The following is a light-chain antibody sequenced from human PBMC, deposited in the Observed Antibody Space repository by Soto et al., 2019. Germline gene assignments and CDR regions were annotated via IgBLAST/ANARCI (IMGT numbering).Light chain of an antibody. V-gene: IGLV1-40*01. Sequence: QAVLTQPPSVSGAPGQRVTISCTGSTSNIGAGYDVHWYQQLPGTAPKVLIYGNSNRPSGVPDRFSGSKSGTSASLAITGLQAGDEADYYCQSYDSSLSGSVFGGGTQLTVL. J-gene: IGLJ2*01. CDR1: TSNIGAGYD. CDR2: GNS. CDR3: QSYDSSLSGSV.